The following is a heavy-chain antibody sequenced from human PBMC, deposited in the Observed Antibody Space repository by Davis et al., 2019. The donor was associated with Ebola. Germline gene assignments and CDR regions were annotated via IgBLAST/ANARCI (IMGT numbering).Heavy chain of an antibody. J-gene: IGHJ5*02. CDR3: ARAPTVTTLYNWFDP. V-gene: IGHV3-21*01. Sequence: GESLKISCPATGFTFSSYSMNWVRQAPGKGLEWVSSISSSSSYIYYADSVKGRFTISRDNAKNSLYLQMNSLRAEDTAVYYCARAPTVTTLYNWFDPWGQGTLVTVSS. D-gene: IGHD4-17*01. CDR2: ISSSSSYI. CDR1: GFTFSSYS.